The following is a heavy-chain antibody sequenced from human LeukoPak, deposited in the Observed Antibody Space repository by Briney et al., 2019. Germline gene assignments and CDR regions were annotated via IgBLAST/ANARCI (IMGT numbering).Heavy chain of an antibody. D-gene: IGHD1-26*01. V-gene: IGHV3-9*01. CDR3: AKDLSGSNDAFDI. CDR2: ISWNSGSI. CDR1: GFTFDDYA. J-gene: IGHJ3*02. Sequence: GGSLRLSCAASGFTFDDYAMHWVRQAPGKGLEWVSGISWNSGSIGYADSVKGRFTISRDNAKNSLYLQMNSLRAEDTALYYCAKDLSGSNDAFDIWGQGTMVTVSS.